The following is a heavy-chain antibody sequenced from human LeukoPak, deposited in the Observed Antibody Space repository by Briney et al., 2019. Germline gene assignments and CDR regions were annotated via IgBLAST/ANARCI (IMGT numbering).Heavy chain of an antibody. CDR2: ISSSGSAI. CDR3: ARGMVRGDSDAFDI. J-gene: IGHJ3*02. CDR1: GFSFSDYY. Sequence: PGGSLRLSCAASGFSFSDYYMTWIRQAPGKGAEGVSLISSSGSAIYYADSMKGRFSINRDNAKKSLYLQMNSLRAEDTAIYYCARGMVRGDSDAFDIWGQGTMVTVSS. D-gene: IGHD3-10*01. V-gene: IGHV3-11*01.